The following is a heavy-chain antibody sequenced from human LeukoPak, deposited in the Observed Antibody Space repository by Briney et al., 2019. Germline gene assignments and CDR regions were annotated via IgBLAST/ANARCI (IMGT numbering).Heavy chain of an antibody. CDR2: IYYSGST. D-gene: IGHD2-15*01. V-gene: IGHV4-59*01. CDR1: GGSISSYY. Sequence: PSETLSLTCTVSGGSISSYYWSWIRQPPGKGLEWIGYIYYSGSTNYNPSLKSRVTISVDTSKNQFSLKLSSVTAADTAVYYCARDLSRYCSGGSCFNWFDPWGQGTLVTVSS. J-gene: IGHJ5*02. CDR3: ARDLSRYCSGGSCFNWFDP.